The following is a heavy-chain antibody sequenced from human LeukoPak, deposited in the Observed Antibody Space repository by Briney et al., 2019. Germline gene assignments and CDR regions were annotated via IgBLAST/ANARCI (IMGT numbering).Heavy chain of an antibody. V-gene: IGHV4-38-2*02. D-gene: IGHD6-19*01. CDR1: GYSISSGYY. J-gene: IGHJ4*02. CDR2: IYRSGST. Sequence: SETLSLTCTVSGYSISSGYYWVWIRQTPGKGLEWIGSIYRSGSTNYNPSLKSRVTMSVDTSKNQFSLKLSSVTAADTAVYYCARHVAQGVAGTEIDYWGQGTLVTVSS. CDR3: ARHVAQGVAGTEIDY.